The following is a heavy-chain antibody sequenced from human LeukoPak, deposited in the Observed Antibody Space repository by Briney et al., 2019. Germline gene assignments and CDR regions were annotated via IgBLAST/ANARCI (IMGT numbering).Heavy chain of an antibody. CDR2: IKSKTDGGTT. V-gene: IGHV3-15*01. J-gene: IGHJ4*02. CDR1: GSTFSNAW. Sequence: GGSLRLSCAASGSTFSNAWMSWVRQAPGKGLEWVGRIKSKTDGGTTDYAAPVKGRFTISRDDSKNTLYLQMNSLRAEDTAVYFCARCISMLRGVSAWGRGTLVTVSS. D-gene: IGHD3-10*01. CDR3: ARCISMLRGVSA.